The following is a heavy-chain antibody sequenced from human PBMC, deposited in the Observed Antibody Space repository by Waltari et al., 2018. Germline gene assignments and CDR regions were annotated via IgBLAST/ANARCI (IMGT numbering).Heavy chain of an antibody. D-gene: IGHD3-9*01. Sequence: QVQLQESGSGLVKPSETLSLTCTVSGGSISSYYWSWIRQPPGKGLEWIGYIYYSGSTNYNPSLKSRVTISVDTSKNQFALKLSSVTAADTAVYYCARYLTTYYDILTGEGAFDIWCQGTMVTVSS. V-gene: IGHV4-59*01. CDR3: ARYLTTYYDILTGEGAFDI. CDR1: GGSISSYY. CDR2: IYYSGST. J-gene: IGHJ3*02.